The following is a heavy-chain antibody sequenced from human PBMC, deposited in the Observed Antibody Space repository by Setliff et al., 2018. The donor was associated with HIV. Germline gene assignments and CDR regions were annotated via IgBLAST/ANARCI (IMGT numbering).Heavy chain of an antibody. CDR3: AAVFTGVPGRSLDY. V-gene: IGHV3-7*01. J-gene: IGHJ4*02. CDR2: IKKDGREK. CDR1: GFIFSDSW. Sequence: GGSLRLSCGASGFIFSDSWMDWVRQAPGKGLEWVATIKKDGREKYYVDSVKGRFTISRDNARTSLYLEMSSLRVEDTAVYYCAAVFTGVPGRSLDYWGQGTLVTVSS. D-gene: IGHD1-26*01.